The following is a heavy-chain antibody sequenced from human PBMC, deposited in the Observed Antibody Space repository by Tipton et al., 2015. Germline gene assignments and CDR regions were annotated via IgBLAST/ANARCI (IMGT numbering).Heavy chain of an antibody. D-gene: IGHD1-26*01. CDR1: GFTFSAHY. V-gene: IGHV3-53*01. J-gene: IGHJ4*02. CDR2: IYSSDIT. CDR3: AGSYYLMDY. Sequence: SLRLSCAASGFTFSAHYMDWVRQAPGKALEWVSVIYSSDITNYADSVRGRFTIFRDNSKNTLYLQLNSLRAEDTAVYYCAGSYYLMDYWGQGTLVTVSS.